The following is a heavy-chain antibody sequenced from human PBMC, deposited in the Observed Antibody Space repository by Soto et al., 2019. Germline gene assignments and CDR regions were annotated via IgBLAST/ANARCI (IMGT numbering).Heavy chain of an antibody. CDR1: GFTFSNYD. D-gene: IGHD2-8*01. V-gene: IGHV3-23*01. CDR2: MTDSGRGT. CDR3: AKRAANGVKYMEV. J-gene: IGHJ6*03. Sequence: GGSLRLSCAASGFTFSNYDMTWVRQAPGKGLEWVSTMTDSGRGTYYADSVKGRFTISRDNSKNTLYLQMNSLRAEDTAVYHCAKRAANGVKYMEVWGKGTTVTVSS.